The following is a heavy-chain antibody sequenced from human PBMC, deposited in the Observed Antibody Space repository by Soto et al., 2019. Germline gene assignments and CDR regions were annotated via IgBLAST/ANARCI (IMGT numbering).Heavy chain of an antibody. Sequence: ASVKVSCKASGYTFTGYYMHWVRQAPGQGLEWMGWINPNSGGTNYAQKFQGWVTMTRDTSISTAYMELSRLRSDDTAVYYCARQGYDFWSGSALRSDYWGQGTLVTVSS. CDR3: ARQGYDFWSGSALRSDY. D-gene: IGHD3-3*01. V-gene: IGHV1-2*04. CDR1: GYTFTGYY. J-gene: IGHJ4*02. CDR2: INPNSGGT.